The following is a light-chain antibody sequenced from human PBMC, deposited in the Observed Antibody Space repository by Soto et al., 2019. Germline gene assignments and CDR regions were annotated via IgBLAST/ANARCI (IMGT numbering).Light chain of an antibody. CDR2: GAT. J-gene: IGKJ3*01. V-gene: IGKV1-39*01. CDR1: QSIHIY. Sequence: DIQLTQSPSSLSASVVDRVTFAYRASQSIHIYLKCYQHKTGRAPKLLIYGATTLHSGVPSRFSADGSGTDFKHTISCLQPEDFATYYCQQSSRGHPFPFGPGHKVDIK. CDR3: QQSSRGHPFP.